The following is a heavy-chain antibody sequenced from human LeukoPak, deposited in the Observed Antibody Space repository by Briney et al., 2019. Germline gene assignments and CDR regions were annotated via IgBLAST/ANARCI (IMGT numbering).Heavy chain of an antibody. CDR2: IRHDGGTK. CDR1: GFTFSNYV. J-gene: IGHJ4*02. V-gene: IGHV3-30*02. D-gene: IGHD2-21*01. CDR3: AKAYCAITICYGGGKIDY. Sequence: GGPLRLSCGASGFTFSNYVMHWVHQAPGKRPERVVIIRHDGGTKYNASFLKRRFTISSADSKTTHYLQMNRLGSEDTTEYYCAKAYCAITICYGGGKIDYWGQGTLVSVSS.